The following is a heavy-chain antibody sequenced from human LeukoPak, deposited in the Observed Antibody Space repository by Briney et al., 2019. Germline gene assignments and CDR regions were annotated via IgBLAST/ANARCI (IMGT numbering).Heavy chain of an antibody. J-gene: IGHJ4*02. CDR1: GGTFSSYT. D-gene: IGHD4-17*01. CDR3: ARLGMTTVTHEGDFDY. V-gene: IGHV1-69*02. Sequence: SVKVSCKASGGTFSSYTISWVRQAPGQGLEWMGRIIPILGIANYAQKFQGRVTITADKSTSTAYMELSSLGSEDTAVYYCARLGMTTVTHEGDFDYWGQGTLVTVSS. CDR2: IIPILGIA.